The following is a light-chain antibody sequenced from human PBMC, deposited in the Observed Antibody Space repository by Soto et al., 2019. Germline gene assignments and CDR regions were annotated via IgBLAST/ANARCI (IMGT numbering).Light chain of an antibody. J-gene: IGKJ1*01. CDR2: AAS. CDR1: QSISSSD. CDR3: QHYGSSSWT. V-gene: IGKV3-20*01. Sequence: IGLTQSPGTLSLSPGERATLSCRASQSISSSDLAWYQHRPGQAPRLLIYAASSRATGIPVRFSGSGSGTDLTLSISRLEPEDFAVYYCQHYGSSSWTFGQGTKVDIK.